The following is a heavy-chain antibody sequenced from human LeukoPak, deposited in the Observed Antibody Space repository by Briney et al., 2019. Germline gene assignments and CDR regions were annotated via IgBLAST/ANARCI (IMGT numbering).Heavy chain of an antibody. Sequence: GGSLRLSCAASGFTFSSYWMSWVRQAPGKGLEWVANIKQDGSEKYYVDSVKGRFPISRDNAKNSLYLQMNSLRAEDTAVYYCAREGYSSSWYPHYYMDVWGKGTTVTISS. D-gene: IGHD6-13*01. J-gene: IGHJ6*03. V-gene: IGHV3-7*01. CDR3: AREGYSSSWYPHYYMDV. CDR1: GFTFSSYW. CDR2: IKQDGSEK.